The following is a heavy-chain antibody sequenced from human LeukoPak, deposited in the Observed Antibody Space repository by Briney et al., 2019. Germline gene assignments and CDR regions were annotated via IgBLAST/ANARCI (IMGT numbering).Heavy chain of an antibody. CDR3: ARDSSGQDGGNRH. Sequence: PGGSLRLSCAASAFSLNAYNMNWVRQAPGKGLEWVSYISSSGGTIYYADSVRGRFTISRDNTKNSLYLQMNGLRAEDTAVYFCARDSSGQDGGNRHWGQGTLVTVSS. CDR1: AFSLNAYN. CDR2: ISSSGGTI. J-gene: IGHJ4*02. D-gene: IGHD4-23*01. V-gene: IGHV3-48*04.